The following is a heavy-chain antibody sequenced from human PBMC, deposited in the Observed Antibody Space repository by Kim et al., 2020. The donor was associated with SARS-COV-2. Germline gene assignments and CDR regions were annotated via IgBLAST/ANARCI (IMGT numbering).Heavy chain of an antibody. CDR3: AKRGTGGWYLDY. J-gene: IGHJ4*02. V-gene: IGHV3-23*01. Sequence: YSADSVKGRFTVARDNSKNTLYLQMNSLRADDTAVYYCAKRGTGGWYLDYWGQGTLVTVSS. D-gene: IGHD6-19*01.